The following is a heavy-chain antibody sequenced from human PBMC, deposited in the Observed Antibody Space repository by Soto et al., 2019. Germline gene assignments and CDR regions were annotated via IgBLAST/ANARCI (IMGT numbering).Heavy chain of an antibody. CDR3: AKDIGQHLALGYGLDV. Sequence: SLRLSCVACGFSFDDYSMHWVRQAPGKGLEWVSGISWNSGKIDYPDSVKGRFTVSRDNAKKSLYLQMNSLRGEDTALYFCAKDIGQHLALGYGLDVWGQGTTVTGSS. CDR1: GFSFDDYS. J-gene: IGHJ6*02. D-gene: IGHD6-13*01. CDR2: ISWNSGKI. V-gene: IGHV3-9*01.